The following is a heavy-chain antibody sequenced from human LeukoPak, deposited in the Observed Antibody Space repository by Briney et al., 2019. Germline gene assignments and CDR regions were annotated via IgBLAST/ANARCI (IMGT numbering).Heavy chain of an antibody. CDR3: ARDVDIVATIVADY. J-gene: IGHJ4*02. CDR2: ISSSSSYI. V-gene: IGHV3-21*01. D-gene: IGHD5-12*01. CDR1: GFTFSSYS. Sequence: GGSVRLSCAASGFTFSSYSMNWVRQAPGKGLEWVSSISSSSSYIYYADSVKGRFTISRDNAKNSLYLQMNSLRAEDTAVYYCARDVDIVATIVADYWGQGTLVTVSS.